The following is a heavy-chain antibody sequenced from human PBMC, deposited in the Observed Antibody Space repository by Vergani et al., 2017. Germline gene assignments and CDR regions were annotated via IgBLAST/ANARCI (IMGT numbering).Heavy chain of an antibody. CDR3: ARDDPDSSSWYRDAFDI. V-gene: IGHV3-21*01. D-gene: IGHD6-13*01. CDR2: ISSISSYI. J-gene: IGHJ3*02. Sequence: EVQLVESGGGLVKPGGSLRLSCAASGFTFSSYSMNWVRQAPGKGLEWVSSISSISSYIYYADSVKGRFTISRDNAKNSLYLQMNSLRAEDTAVYYCARDDPDSSSWYRDAFDIWGQGTMVTVSS. CDR1: GFTFSSYS.